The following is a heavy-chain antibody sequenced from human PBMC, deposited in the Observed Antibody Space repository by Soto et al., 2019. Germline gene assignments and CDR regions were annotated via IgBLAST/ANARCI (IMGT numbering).Heavy chain of an antibody. CDR3: ARGFSLDV. CDR1: GTSITKGDFS. V-gene: IGHV4-31*03. CDR2: IYDITTT. Sequence: QVQLLQSGPGLVKPSQTLSLTCSDSGTSITKGDFSWHWIRQQPGKGLQWLGTIYDITTTDYHPSPKFRSVISTDTSENHVSLRLRDLNTADTAVYYCARGFSLDVCGQVTAVIVS. J-gene: IGHJ6*02. D-gene: IGHD3-3*01.